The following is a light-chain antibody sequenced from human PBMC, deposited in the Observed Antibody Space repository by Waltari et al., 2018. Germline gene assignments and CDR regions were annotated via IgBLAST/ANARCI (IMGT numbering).Light chain of an antibody. CDR2: KAN. V-gene: IGLV8-61*01. CDR1: PDSLSTTSS. Sequence: VTQEPPLSMYSGRSVRPTWAPCPDSLSTTSSARWYQQTPGPPPRTLMYKANFRSSGVPDRFSGSSLGNKAALTITGAQADDESDYYCLVYMGSGIWVFGGGTKLTVL. CDR3: LVYMGSGIWV. J-gene: IGLJ3*02.